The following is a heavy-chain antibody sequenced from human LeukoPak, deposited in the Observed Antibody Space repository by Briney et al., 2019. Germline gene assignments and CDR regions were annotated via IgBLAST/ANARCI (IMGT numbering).Heavy chain of an antibody. CDR3: ARDSGDYYDSVFDY. CDR2: ISSSSSYI. J-gene: IGHJ4*02. CDR1: GFTFSSYS. Sequence: GGSLRLSCAASGFTFSSYSMNWVRQAPGKGLEWVSSISSSSSYIYYADSVKGRFTISRDNSKNTLYLQMNSLRAEDTAVYYCARDSGDYYDSVFDYWGQGTLVTVSS. D-gene: IGHD3-22*01. V-gene: IGHV3-21*01.